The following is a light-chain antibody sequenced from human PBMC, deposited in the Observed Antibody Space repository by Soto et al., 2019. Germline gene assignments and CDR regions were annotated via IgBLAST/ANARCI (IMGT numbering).Light chain of an antibody. CDR2: GSS. V-gene: IGKV3-15*01. CDR1: QSIGSSY. Sequence: EIVMTQSPATLSVSPGERATLSCRASQSIGSSYLAWYQQKPGQAPRLLMYGSSIRATGIPARFSGSGSGTEFTLTISSLQSEDFAVYYCQQHNNWPPITFGQGTRLEIK. J-gene: IGKJ5*01. CDR3: QQHNNWPPIT.